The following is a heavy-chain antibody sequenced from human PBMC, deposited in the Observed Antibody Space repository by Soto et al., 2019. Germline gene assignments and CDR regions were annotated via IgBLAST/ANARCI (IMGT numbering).Heavy chain of an antibody. V-gene: IGHV4-30-4*01. D-gene: IGHD6-6*01. Sequence: SETLSLTCTVSGGSISSGDYYWSWIRQPPGKGLEWIGYIYYSGSTYYNPSLKSRVTISVDTSKNQSSLKLSSVTAADTAVYYCARAAGKQLARFYYYYGMDAWGQGTTVTVSS. J-gene: IGHJ6*02. CDR3: ARAAGKQLARFYYYYGMDA. CDR2: IYYSGST. CDR1: GGSISSGDYY.